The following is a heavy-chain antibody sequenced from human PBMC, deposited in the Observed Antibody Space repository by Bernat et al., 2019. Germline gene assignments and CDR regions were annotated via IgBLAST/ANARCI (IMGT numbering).Heavy chain of an antibody. D-gene: IGHD1-14*01. Sequence: QVQLVQSGAEVKKPGASVKVSCKASGYTFTSYGISWVRQAPGQGLEWMGWISAYNGNTNYAQKLQGRVTMTTDTSTSTGYMEVRSLGSDDTAVYYCGRVRTGEGPLYYFDYWGQGTLVTVSS. CDR1: GYTFTSYG. V-gene: IGHV1-18*01. CDR2: ISAYNGNT. CDR3: GRVRTGEGPLYYFDY. J-gene: IGHJ4*02.